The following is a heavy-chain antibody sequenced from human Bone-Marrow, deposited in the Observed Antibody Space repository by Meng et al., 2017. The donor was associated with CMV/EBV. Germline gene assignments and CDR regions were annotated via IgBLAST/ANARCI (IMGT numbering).Heavy chain of an antibody. CDR1: GFSLSLYS. V-gene: IGHV3-21*01. CDR3: ARDRLAAAGIRLYYFDY. D-gene: IGHD6-13*01. Sequence: GESLKISCAASGFSLSLYSMNWVRQAPGKGLEWVSSISSSSSYIYYADSVKGRFTISRDNAKNSLYLQMNSLRAEDTAVYYCARDRLAAAGIRLYYFDYWGQGTLVTVSS. J-gene: IGHJ4*02. CDR2: ISSSSSYI.